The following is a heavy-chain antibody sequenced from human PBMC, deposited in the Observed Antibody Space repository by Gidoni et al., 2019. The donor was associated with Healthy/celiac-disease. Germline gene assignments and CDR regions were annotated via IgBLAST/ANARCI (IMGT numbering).Heavy chain of an antibody. Sequence: QVQLQESGPGLVKPSGTLSLTCAVSGGSISSSNWWSWVRQPPGKGLEWIGEIYHSGSTHYNPSLKSRVTISVDKSKNQFSLKLSSVTAADTAVYYCARGDILTGYYLTYWYFDLWGRGTLVTVSS. D-gene: IGHD3-9*01. CDR2: IYHSGST. V-gene: IGHV4-4*02. CDR1: GGSISSSNW. CDR3: ARGDILTGYYLTYWYFDL. J-gene: IGHJ2*01.